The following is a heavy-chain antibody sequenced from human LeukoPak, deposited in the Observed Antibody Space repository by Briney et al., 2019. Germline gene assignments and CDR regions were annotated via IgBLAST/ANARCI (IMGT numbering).Heavy chain of an antibody. Sequence: SVKVSCKASGYTFTSYDINWVRQATGQGLEWMGWMNPNSGNTGYGQKFQGRVTMTRNTSISTAYMELSSLRSEDTAVYYCARGYYYDSSEGYWSQGTLVTVSS. J-gene: IGHJ4*02. V-gene: IGHV1-8*01. CDR1: GYTFTSYD. D-gene: IGHD3-22*01. CDR3: ARGYYYDSSEGY. CDR2: MNPNSGNT.